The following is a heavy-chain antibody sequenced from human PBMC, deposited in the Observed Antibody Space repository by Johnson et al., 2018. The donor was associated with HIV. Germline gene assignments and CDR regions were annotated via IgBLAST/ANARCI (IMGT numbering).Heavy chain of an antibody. D-gene: IGHD2-2*01. V-gene: IGHV3-74*01. Sequence: VQLVESGGGVVQPGGSLRLSCAASGFTFSSYWMHWVRQAPGKGLVWVSRINSDGSSTSYADSVKGRFTISRDNSKNTLYLQMSSLRLEDTALYYCAKDSSRMRGFPGFDIWGPGTMVTVSS. CDR2: INSDGSST. CDR1: GFTFSSYW. CDR3: AKDSSRMRGFPGFDI. J-gene: IGHJ3*02.